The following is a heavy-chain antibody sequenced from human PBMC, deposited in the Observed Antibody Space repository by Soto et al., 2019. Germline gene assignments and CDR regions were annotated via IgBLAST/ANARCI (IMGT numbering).Heavy chain of an antibody. V-gene: IGHV4-39*01. CDR2: IYYSGST. Sequence: SETLSLTCTVSGGSISSSSYYWGWIRQPPGKGLEWIGSIYYSGSTYYNPSLKSRVTISVDTSKNQFSMKLSSVTAADTAVYYCASRSIIAAAGNYYSGMEVWGQGPTVT. J-gene: IGHJ6*02. CDR1: GGSISSSSYY. CDR3: ASRSIIAAAGNYYSGMEV. D-gene: IGHD6-13*01.